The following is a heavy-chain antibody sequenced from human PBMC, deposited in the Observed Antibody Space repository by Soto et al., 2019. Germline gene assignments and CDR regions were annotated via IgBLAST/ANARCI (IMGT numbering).Heavy chain of an antibody. V-gene: IGHV2-5*02. CDR2: SYWDDDK. CDR1: GFSLSTSGVG. Sequence: QITLKESGPTLVKPTQTLTLTCTFSGFSLSTSGVGVGWIRQPPGKALEWLALSYWDDDKRYSPALKSRLTITKDTSKNQEVLTMTIMDPVDTATYYCAQDYYDSRGYSYFDYWGQGTLVTVSS. J-gene: IGHJ4*02. CDR3: AQDYYDSRGYSYFDY. D-gene: IGHD3-22*01.